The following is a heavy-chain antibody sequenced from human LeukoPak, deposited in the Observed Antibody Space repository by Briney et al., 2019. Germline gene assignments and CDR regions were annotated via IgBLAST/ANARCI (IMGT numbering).Heavy chain of an antibody. CDR3: AKVSGYSHY. Sequence: GGSLRLSCAASGFTFSSYAMSWVRQAPGKGLEWVSGITYGDGSTYYADSVKGRFTISRDNSKNTLFLQMNSLRAEDTAVYYCAKVSGYSHYWGQGTLVTVSS. CDR1: GFTFSSYA. D-gene: IGHD3-22*01. J-gene: IGHJ4*02. V-gene: IGHV3-23*01. CDR2: ITYGDGST.